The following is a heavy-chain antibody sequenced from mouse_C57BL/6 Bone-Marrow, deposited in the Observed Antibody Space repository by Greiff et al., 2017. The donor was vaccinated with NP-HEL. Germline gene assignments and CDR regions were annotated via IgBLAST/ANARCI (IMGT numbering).Heavy chain of an antibody. J-gene: IGHJ2*01. CDR1: GYAFSSSW. V-gene: IGHV1-82*01. CDR2: IYAGDGDT. Sequence: VKLMESGPELVKPGASVKISCKASGYAFSSSWMNWVKQRPGKGLEWIGRIYAGDGDTNYNGKFKGKATLTADKSSSTAYMQLSSLTSEDSAVYFCATYGNYAGYFDYWGQGTTLTVSS. D-gene: IGHD2-1*01. CDR3: ATYGNYAGYFDY.